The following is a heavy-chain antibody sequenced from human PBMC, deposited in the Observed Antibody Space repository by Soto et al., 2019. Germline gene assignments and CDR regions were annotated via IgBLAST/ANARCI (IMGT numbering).Heavy chain of an antibody. D-gene: IGHD2-21*02. CDR1: GFIFTTSD. CDR3: AKGGGGDHGY. V-gene: IGHV3-23*04. J-gene: IGHJ4*02. Sequence: EVQLVESEGGLVQPGGSLRLSCEASGFIFTTSDMSWVRQAPGKGLEWISSITITGDTTHYADSVKGRFTISRDNSRNTVYLQVNSLRVDDRAVYYCAKGGGGDHGYWGQGTLVAVSS. CDR2: ITITGDTT.